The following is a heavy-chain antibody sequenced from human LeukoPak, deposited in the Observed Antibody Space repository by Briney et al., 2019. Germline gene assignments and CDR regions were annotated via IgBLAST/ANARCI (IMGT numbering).Heavy chain of an antibody. CDR1: GYTFTGYY. Sequence: ASVKVSCKASGYTFTGYYMHWVRQAPGQGLEWMGWINPNSGGTNYAQKFQGRVTMTRDTSISTAYMELSRLRSDDTAVYYCARDLLYSYGSFDYWGQGTLVTVSS. CDR3: ARDLLYSYGSFDY. J-gene: IGHJ4*02. V-gene: IGHV1-2*02. CDR2: INPNSGGT. D-gene: IGHD5-18*01.